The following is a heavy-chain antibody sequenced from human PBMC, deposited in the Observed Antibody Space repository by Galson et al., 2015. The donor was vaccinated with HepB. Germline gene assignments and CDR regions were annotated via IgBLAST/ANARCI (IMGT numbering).Heavy chain of an antibody. D-gene: IGHD3-3*01. CDR2: IWSDANNK. CDR3: ARNLEDWEPTLGY. CDR1: GFTFSSYA. Sequence: SLRLSCAASGFTFSSYAMHWVRQAPGKGLEWVAVIWSDANNKYYADSVKGRFTISRDNSKNTLYLQMNSLRGEDTAMYYCARNLEDWEPTLGYWGQGTLVTVSS. V-gene: IGHV3-33*01. J-gene: IGHJ4*02.